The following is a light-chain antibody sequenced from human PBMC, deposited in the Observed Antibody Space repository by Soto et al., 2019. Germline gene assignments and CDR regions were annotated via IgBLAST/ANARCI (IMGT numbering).Light chain of an antibody. V-gene: IGKV3-20*01. CDR2: GAS. CDR3: QQYGSSHT. CDR1: QSVSNNY. J-gene: IGKJ5*01. Sequence: EIVLTQSPGTLCLSPGERATLSRGASQSVSNNYLAWYQKKPGQAPRLLIYGASSRAIGIPDRFSGSVSGSDFILTINRLEPEDFAVYYCQQYGSSHTFGQGTRLEIK.